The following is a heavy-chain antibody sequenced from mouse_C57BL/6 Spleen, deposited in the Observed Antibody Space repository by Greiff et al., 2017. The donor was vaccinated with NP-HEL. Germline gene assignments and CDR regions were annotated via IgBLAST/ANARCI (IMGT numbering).Heavy chain of an antibody. CDR2: ISSGSSTI. CDR3: ARVYYYGSSYSFAY. D-gene: IGHD1-1*01. J-gene: IGHJ3*01. V-gene: IGHV5-17*01. Sequence: EVQRVESGGGLVKPGGSLKLSCAASGFTFSDYGMHWVRQAPEKGLEWVAYISSGSSTIYYADTVKGRFTISRDNAKNTLFLQMTSLRSEDTAMYYCARVYYYGSSYSFAYWGQGTLVTVSA. CDR1: GFTFSDYG.